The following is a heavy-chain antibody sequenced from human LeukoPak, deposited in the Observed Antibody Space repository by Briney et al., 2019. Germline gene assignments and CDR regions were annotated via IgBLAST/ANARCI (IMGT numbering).Heavy chain of an antibody. D-gene: IGHD3-9*01. CDR1: GFTFSSYS. J-gene: IGHJ4*02. CDR2: ISSSSSTI. Sequence: GGSLRLSCAASGFTFSSYSMNWVRQAPGKGLEWVSYISSSSSTIYYADSVKGRFTISRDNSKNTLYLQMNSLRAEDTAVYYCARGGSPKLYDILTGLPDYWGQGTLVTVSS. CDR3: ARGGSPKLYDILTGLPDY. V-gene: IGHV3-48*01.